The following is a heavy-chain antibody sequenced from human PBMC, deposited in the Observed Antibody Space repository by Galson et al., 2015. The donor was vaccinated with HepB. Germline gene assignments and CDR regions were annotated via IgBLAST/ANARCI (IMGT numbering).Heavy chain of an antibody. J-gene: IGHJ4*02. D-gene: IGHD6-19*01. Sequence: SLRLSCAASGFTFSSYAMSWVRQAPGKGLEWVSAISGSGGSTYYADSVKGRFTISRDNSKNTLYLQMNSLRAEDTAVYYCAKDHQQWLGPDYWGQGTLVTVSS. V-gene: IGHV3-23*01. CDR1: GFTFSSYA. CDR3: AKDHQQWLGPDY. CDR2: ISGSGGST.